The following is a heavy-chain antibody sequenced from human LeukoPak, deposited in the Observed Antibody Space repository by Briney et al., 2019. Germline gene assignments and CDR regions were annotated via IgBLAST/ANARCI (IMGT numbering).Heavy chain of an antibody. J-gene: IGHJ4*02. CDR3: ARDSQYYDYVWGSYRPYYFDY. V-gene: IGHV4-61*02. CDR1: GGSISSGGYY. Sequence: SQTLSLTCTVSGGSISSGGYYWSWIRQHPGKGLEWIGRIYTSGSTNYNPSLKSRVTMSVDTSKNQFSLKLSSVTAANTAVYYCARDSQYYDYVWGSYRPYYFDYWGQGALVTVSS. CDR2: IYTSGST. D-gene: IGHD3-16*02.